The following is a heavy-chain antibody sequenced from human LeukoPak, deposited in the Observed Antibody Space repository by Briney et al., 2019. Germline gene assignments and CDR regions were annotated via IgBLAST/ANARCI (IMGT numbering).Heavy chain of an antibody. D-gene: IGHD6-6*01. J-gene: IGHJ5*02. V-gene: IGHV1-46*01. CDR2: INPSGGST. CDR1: GYTFTIYY. CDR3: ARDFAGSFWFGP. Sequence: ASVKVSSKASGYTFTIYYMHWVRQAPGQGREWMGIINPSGGSTSYAQKFQGRVTMTRDTSTSTVYMEMSSLRAEGTAAYFCARDFAGSFWFGPWGKGTLVTVSS.